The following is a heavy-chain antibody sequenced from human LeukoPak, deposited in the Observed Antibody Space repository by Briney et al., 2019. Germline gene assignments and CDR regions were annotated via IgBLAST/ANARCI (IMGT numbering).Heavy chain of an antibody. J-gene: IGHJ3*01. CDR1: GFTFIRHS. CDR2: ISGTSGTI. CDR3: VRDQEAFCEGACFSAINI. D-gene: IGHD2-21*02. Sequence: PGGSLRLSCEGSGFTFIRHSMNWVRQTPGKGLEWVSYISGTSGTIHYADSVKGRFTSSIDNAKNSLFLQMNNLRAEDTAIYYCVRDQEAFCEGACFSAINIWGQGTFGTVSS. V-gene: IGHV3-48*04.